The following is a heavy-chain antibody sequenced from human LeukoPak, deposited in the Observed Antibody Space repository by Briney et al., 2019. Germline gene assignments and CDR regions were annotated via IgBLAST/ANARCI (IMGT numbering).Heavy chain of an antibody. CDR2: IYPGDSDT. CDR3: ARGAHDSSTSHFTY. D-gene: IGHD3-22*01. J-gene: IGHJ4*02. V-gene: IGHV5-51*01. CDR1: GYSFSRYW. Sequence: GESLKISCKGSGYSFSRYWIGWVRQMPGKGLEWMGIIYPGDSDTRYSPSFQGQVTISADKSISTAYLQWSSLKASDTAKYYCARGAHDSSTSHFTYWGQGTLVTVSS.